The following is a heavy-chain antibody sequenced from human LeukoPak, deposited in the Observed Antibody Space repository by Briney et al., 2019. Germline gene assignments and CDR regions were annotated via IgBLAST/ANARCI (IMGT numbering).Heavy chain of an antibody. CDR1: GGSISSGGYS. V-gene: IGHV4-30-2*01. Sequence: PSQTLSLTCAVSGGSISSGGYSWSWIRQPPGKGLEWIGYIYHSGSTNYNPSLKSRVTMSVDTSKNQFSLKLSSVTAADTAVYYCARASPRDGGVIDYWGQGTLVTVSS. J-gene: IGHJ4*02. CDR3: ARASPRDGGVIDY. CDR2: IYHSGST. D-gene: IGHD1-14*01.